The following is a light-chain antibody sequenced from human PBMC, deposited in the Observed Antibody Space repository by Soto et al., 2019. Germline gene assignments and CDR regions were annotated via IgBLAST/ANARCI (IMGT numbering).Light chain of an antibody. J-gene: IGKJ1*01. V-gene: IGKV3-15*01. CDR3: QQYNSWPRT. Sequence: ETVMTQSPAALSVSPGESATLSCRASQSIASDLAWYQQKPGQAPRLLIFGASTRASSIPARFTGSRSGTEFTLTISSLQSEDFAVYSCQQYNSWPRTFGRGTKVEI. CDR1: QSIASD. CDR2: GAS.